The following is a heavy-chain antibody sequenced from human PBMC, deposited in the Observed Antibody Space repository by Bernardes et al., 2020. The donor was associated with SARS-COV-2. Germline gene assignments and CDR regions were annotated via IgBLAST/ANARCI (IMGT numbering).Heavy chain of an antibody. CDR2: IWYDGSNK. CDR3: ARGRSIAVSGPLDF. D-gene: IGHD6-19*01. CDR1: GFTFSSYA. J-gene: IGHJ4*02. V-gene: IGHV3-33*01. Sequence: GWSLRLSCTMSGFTFSSYATHWVRQAPGEGLEWVALIWYDGSNKNYADSVKGRFTISRDNSKNTLYLEMNSLRVEDTAIYYCARGRSIAVSGPLDFWGQGTLVTVSS.